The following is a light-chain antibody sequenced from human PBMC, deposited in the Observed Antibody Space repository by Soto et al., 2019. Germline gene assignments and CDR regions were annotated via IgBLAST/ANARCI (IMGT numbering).Light chain of an antibody. Sequence: EIVLTQSPATLSLSPGERATLSCRASQSVSSYLAWYQQKPGQAPRLLIYDASNRATGIPARFNGSGSGTDFTLTISSLEPEDFAVYYCQQRSNWPPYTVGQGTKLELK. V-gene: IGKV3-11*01. CDR3: QQRSNWPPYT. CDR2: DAS. CDR1: QSVSSY. J-gene: IGKJ2*01.